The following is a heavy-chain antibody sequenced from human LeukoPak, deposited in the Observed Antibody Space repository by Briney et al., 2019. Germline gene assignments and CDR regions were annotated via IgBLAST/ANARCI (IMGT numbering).Heavy chain of an antibody. V-gene: IGHV1-69*13. CDR2: IIPIFGTA. CDR1: GGTFSSYA. CDR3: ARTGYSSSWYASRESPPGNWYFDL. Sequence: GASVKVSCKASGGTFSSYAISWVRQAPGQGLEWMGGIIPIFGTANYAQKFQGRVTITADESTSTAYMELSSLRSEDTAVYYCARTGYSSSWYASRESPPGNWYFDLWGRGTLVTVSS. J-gene: IGHJ2*01. D-gene: IGHD6-13*01.